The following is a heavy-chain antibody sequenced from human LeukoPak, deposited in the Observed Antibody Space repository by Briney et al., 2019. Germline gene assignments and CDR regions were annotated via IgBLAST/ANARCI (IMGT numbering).Heavy chain of an antibody. V-gene: IGHV5-51*01. J-gene: IGHJ4*02. D-gene: IGHD3-10*01. CDR2: IYPRDSDT. CDR1: GYTFTHQW. CDR3: ARHSDVIGAI. Sequence: GESLKISCEASGYTFTHQWIGWVRQMAGRGLEWVGIIYPRDSDTRYSPSFQGHVTISADTSIKPAYLEWSSLEASDTAMYYCARHSDVIGAIWGQGTLVTVSS.